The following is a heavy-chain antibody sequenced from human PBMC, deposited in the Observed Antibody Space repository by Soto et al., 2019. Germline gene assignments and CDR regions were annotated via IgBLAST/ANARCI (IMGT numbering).Heavy chain of an antibody. D-gene: IGHD2-15*01. V-gene: IGHV3-33*08. CDR3: ARADCTGAYCYSWPFNYGVDV. CDR2: IWYDGGNK. CDR1: GFTFNTYG. Sequence: QVQLVESGGGVVQPGGSLRLSCTTSGFTFNTYGMHWVRQAPGKGREWVAIIWYDGGNKYYADSVKGRFTISRDNSKNTLYLQMNSLRAEDTALYYCARADCTGAYCYSWPFNYGVDVWGQGTTVTVSS. J-gene: IGHJ6*02.